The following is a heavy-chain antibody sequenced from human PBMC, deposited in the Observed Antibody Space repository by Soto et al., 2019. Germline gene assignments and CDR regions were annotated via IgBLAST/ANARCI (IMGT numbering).Heavy chain of an antibody. CDR3: TGTEMARIGTDDD. D-gene: IGHD1-1*01. CDR1: GFTSGDYT. CDR2: IRIKAYGRTT. V-gene: IGHV3-49*03. J-gene: IGHJ4*01. Sequence: GPLRPPCTASGFTSGDYTMSWFRKPPGTGLDWGDLIRIKAYGRTTEYAASVKGRFTISRDDSKSIAYLQMTSLKTEHTAAYYCTGTEMARIGTDDDWGHGTLVTVSS.